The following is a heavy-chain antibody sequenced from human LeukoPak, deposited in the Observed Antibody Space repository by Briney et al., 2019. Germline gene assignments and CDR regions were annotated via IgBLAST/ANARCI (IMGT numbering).Heavy chain of an antibody. J-gene: IGHJ4*02. CDR3: ARSPYSNRPFDY. CDR2: IYIGGST. V-gene: IGHV4-4*09. D-gene: IGHD6-13*01. Sequence: SETLSLTCSVSGVSISAYCWSWIRQPPGKGLEWIGCIYIGGSTNYNPSLRSRVTISLDTSKNQFSLKLTSVTAADTAFYYCARSPYSNRPFDYWGQGTPVTVSS. CDR1: GVSISAYC.